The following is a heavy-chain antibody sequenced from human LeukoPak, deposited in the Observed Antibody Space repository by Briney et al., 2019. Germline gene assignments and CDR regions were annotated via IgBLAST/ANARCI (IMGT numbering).Heavy chain of an antibody. V-gene: IGHV4-59*08. D-gene: IGHD3-22*01. CDR1: GGSISSYY. CDR2: IYYSGST. J-gene: IGHJ5*02. CDR3: ASVQGYYDSSGYYWNWFDP. Sequence: PSETLSLTCTASGGSISSYYWSWIRQPPGKGLEWIGYIYYSGSTNYNPSLKSRVTISVDTSKNQFSLKLSSVTAADTAVYYCASVQGYYDSSGYYWNWFDPWGQGTLVTVSS.